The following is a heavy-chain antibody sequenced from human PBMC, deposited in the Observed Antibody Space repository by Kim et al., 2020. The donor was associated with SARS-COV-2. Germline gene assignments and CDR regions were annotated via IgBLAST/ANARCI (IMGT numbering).Heavy chain of an antibody. D-gene: IGHD3-10*01. CDR2: IWYDGSNK. V-gene: IGHV3-33*01. Sequence: GGSLRLSCAASGFTFSSYGMHWVRQAPGKGLEWVAVIWYDGSNKYYADSVKGRFTISRDNSKNTLYLQMNSLRAEDTAVYYCARGSGLAMTPFDPWGQGTLVTVSS. J-gene: IGHJ5*02. CDR3: ARGSGLAMTPFDP. CDR1: GFTFSSYG.